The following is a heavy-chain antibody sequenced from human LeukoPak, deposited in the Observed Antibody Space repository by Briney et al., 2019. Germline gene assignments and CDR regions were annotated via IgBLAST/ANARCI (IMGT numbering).Heavy chain of an antibody. CDR3: TIDGYNLDY. CDR2: IRSKANSYAT. J-gene: IGHJ4*02. CDR1: GLTFSGSA. Sequence: SGGSLRLSCAASGLTFSGSAMHWVRQASGKGLEWVGRIRSKANSYATAYAASVKGRFTISRDDSKNTAYLQMNSLKTEDTAVYYCTIDGYNLDYWGQGTLVTVSS. D-gene: IGHD5-24*01. V-gene: IGHV3-73*01.